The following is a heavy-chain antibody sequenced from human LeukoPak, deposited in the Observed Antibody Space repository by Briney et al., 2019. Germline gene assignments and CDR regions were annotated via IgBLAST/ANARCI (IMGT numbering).Heavy chain of an antibody. CDR3: ARDWNAGYSYLARGMDV. J-gene: IGHJ6*02. D-gene: IGHD5-18*01. CDR1: GFTFTSYG. Sequence: ASVKLSCKASGFTFTSYGISGVRQAPGQGLEWMGWISAYNGNTNYAQKLQGRVTMTTDTSTSTAYMELRSLRSDDTAVYYGARDWNAGYSYLARGMDVWGQGTTVTVSS. CDR2: ISAYNGNT. V-gene: IGHV1-18*01.